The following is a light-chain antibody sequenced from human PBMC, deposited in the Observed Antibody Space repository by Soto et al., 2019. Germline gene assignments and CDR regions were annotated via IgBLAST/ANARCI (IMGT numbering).Light chain of an antibody. Sequence: QSALTQPASVSGSPGQSITISCTGTSSDIGSYNYVAWYQQFPGKTPKLIIYEVRNRPSGVSFRFSGSKSGNTASLTISGLQAEDEADYYCSLYTSTSTWVFGTGTKVTVL. J-gene: IGLJ1*01. CDR2: EVR. V-gene: IGLV2-14*01. CDR3: SLYTSTSTWV. CDR1: SSDIGSYNY.